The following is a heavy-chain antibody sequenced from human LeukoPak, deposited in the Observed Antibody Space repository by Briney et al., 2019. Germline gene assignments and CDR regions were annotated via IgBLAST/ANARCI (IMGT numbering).Heavy chain of an antibody. V-gene: IGHV3-15*01. CDR1: GFTFRNAW. CDR3: DAGTGKSDFDY. CDR2: VKSKADDEAT. Sequence: PGGSLRLSCVASGFTFRNAWMNWVRQTPGKGLEWVGRVKSKADDEATDYAAPVKGRFTVSRDDSKNMLYLQMSNLKTEDTGLYYCDAGTGKSDFDYWGQGTLVTVSS. J-gene: IGHJ4*02. D-gene: IGHD3-10*01.